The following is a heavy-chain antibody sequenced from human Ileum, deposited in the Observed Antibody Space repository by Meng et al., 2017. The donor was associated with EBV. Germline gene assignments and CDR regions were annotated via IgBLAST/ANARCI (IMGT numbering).Heavy chain of an antibody. CDR3: ARGSDYVWGI. V-gene: IGHV4-4*02. CDR1: GDYISSNNW. J-gene: IGHJ4*02. Sequence: QGQVQVSRPGLVKPLGTLSLTFGVSGDYISSNNWWSWVRQSPGKGLEWIAEIHHSGTTTYNPSLKSRVTISVDKSENHFSLKLTSVTAADTAVYYCARGSDYVWGIWGQGTLVTVSS. D-gene: IGHD3-16*01. CDR2: IHHSGTT.